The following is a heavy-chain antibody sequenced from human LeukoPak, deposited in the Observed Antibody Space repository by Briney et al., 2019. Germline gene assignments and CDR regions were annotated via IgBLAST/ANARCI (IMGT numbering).Heavy chain of an antibody. CDR3: ARVGARKPTKEFDY. J-gene: IGHJ4*02. Sequence: GGSLRLSCAASGFTFSSYSMNWVRQAPGKGLEWVSYISSSSSTIYYADSVKGRFTISRDNAKNSLYLQMNSLRAEDTAVYYCARVGARKPTKEFDYWGQGTLVTVSS. CDR2: ISSSSSTI. D-gene: IGHD1-26*01. V-gene: IGHV3-48*01. CDR1: GFTFSSYS.